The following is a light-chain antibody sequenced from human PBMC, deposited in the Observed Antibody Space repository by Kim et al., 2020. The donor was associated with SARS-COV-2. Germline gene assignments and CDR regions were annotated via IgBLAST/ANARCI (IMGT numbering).Light chain of an antibody. Sequence: QSALTQPASVSGSPGQSITISCTGTSSDVGGYKYVSWYQQYPGKAPKLMIYDVFKRPSGVSNRFIGSKSGNTSSLTISGPQAEDEADYCCSSYRSSGYAFGTGTKVTVL. CDR1: SSDVGGYKY. J-gene: IGLJ1*01. CDR2: DVF. CDR3: SSYRSSGYA. V-gene: IGLV2-14*03.